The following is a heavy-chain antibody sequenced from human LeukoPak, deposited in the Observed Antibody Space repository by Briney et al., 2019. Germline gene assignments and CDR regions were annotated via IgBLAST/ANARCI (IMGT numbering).Heavy chain of an antibody. J-gene: IGHJ2*01. D-gene: IGHD1-26*01. CDR3: ARRGPNSGSYSHFDL. CDR2: MSSSGSP. V-gene: IGHV4-59*01. CDR1: GGSISNYF. Sequence: CETLRLTCTVSGGSISNYFWSWIRQPPGKGLEWIGYMSSSGSPNYNPSLKSRVTISVDTSNNQSSLKLISVTAADTAVYYCARRGPNSGSYSHFDLWGRGTLV.